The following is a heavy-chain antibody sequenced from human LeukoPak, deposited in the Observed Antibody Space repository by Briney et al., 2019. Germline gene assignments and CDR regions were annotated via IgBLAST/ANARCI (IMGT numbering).Heavy chain of an antibody. V-gene: IGHV4-39*01. J-gene: IGHJ4*02. D-gene: IGHD3-22*01. Sequence: SETLSLTCTVSGGSFSSSSFYWGWIRQPPWKGLEWIGSIYYRGDTYYNPSLKSRLTISVDTSENQFSLKLSSVTAADTAVYYCAGYYDGSGFYQPFDYWGQGTLVTVSS. CDR3: AGYYDGSGFYQPFDY. CDR1: GGSFSSSSFY. CDR2: IYYRGDT.